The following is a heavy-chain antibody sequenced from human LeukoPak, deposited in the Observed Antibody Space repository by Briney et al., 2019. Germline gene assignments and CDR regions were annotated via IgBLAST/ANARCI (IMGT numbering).Heavy chain of an antibody. CDR1: GFTFTNYN. J-gene: IGHJ3*02. V-gene: IGHV1-46*01. CDR2: INPSGGST. CDR3: ARVRDGYNDAYDI. D-gene: IGHD5-24*01. Sequence: ASVKVSCKASGFTFTNYNMHWVRQAPGQGLEWMGIINPSGGSTNYAQNFQARVTMTRDTSTSTVYMELGSLRSEDTAVYYCARVRDGYNDAYDIWGQGTMVTVPS.